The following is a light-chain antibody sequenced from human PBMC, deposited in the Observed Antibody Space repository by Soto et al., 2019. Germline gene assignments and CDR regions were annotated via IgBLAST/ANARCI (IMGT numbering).Light chain of an antibody. CDR3: QLSYSTPWT. Sequence: DIQMTQSPSSLSASVGDRVTITCRASQSISSYLNWDQQKPGKAPKLLIYAASSLQSGVPSRFSGSGPGTDFALPTSSLQPEDFATCYCQLSYSTPWTFGQGTKVEIK. CDR2: AAS. CDR1: QSISSY. V-gene: IGKV1-39*01. J-gene: IGKJ1*01.